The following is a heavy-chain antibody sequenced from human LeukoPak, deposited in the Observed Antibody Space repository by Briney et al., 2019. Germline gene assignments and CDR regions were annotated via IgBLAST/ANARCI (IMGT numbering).Heavy chain of an antibody. CDR1: GYSISSGYY. CDR2: IYHSGST. CDR3: ARINPGEWLDPVDY. D-gene: IGHD6-19*01. Sequence: PSETLSLSCTVSGYSISSGYYWGWIRQPPGKGLEWIGSIYHSGSTYYNPSLKSRVTILVDTSKNQFSLKLSSVTAADTAVYYCARINPGEWLDPVDYWGQGTLVTVSS. J-gene: IGHJ4*02. V-gene: IGHV4-38-2*02.